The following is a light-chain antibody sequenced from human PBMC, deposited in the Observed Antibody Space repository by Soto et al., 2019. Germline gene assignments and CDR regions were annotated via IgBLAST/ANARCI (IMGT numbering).Light chain of an antibody. CDR3: SSYVGNDIWV. CDR1: SSDVGAYKY. J-gene: IGLJ3*02. V-gene: IGLV2-8*01. CDR2: EVT. Sequence: QSALTQPPSASGSPGQSVTISCTGTSSDVGAYKYVSWYQQYPGKAPTLMIYEVTKRPSGVPDRFSGSKSGNTASLTVSGLQAEYEADDYCSSYVGNDIWVFGGGTKLTVL.